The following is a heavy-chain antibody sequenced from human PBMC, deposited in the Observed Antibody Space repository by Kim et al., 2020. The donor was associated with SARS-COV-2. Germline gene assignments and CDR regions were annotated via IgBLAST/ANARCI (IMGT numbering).Heavy chain of an antibody. D-gene: IGHD3-3*01. V-gene: IGHV4-31*03. Sequence: SETLSLTCTVSGGSFSSGSYYWSWIRQHPGKGLEWIGYIYYSGSTYYNPSLKSRVTISVDTSKNQFSLKLSSVTAADTAVYYCARTRYYDFWSGYYGRPLDVWGQGTTVTVSS. CDR3: ARTRYYDFWSGYYGRPLDV. CDR2: IYYSGST. J-gene: IGHJ6*02. CDR1: GGSFSSGSYY.